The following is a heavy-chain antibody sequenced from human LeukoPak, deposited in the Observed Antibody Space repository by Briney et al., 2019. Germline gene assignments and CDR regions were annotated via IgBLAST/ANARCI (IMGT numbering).Heavy chain of an antibody. CDR1: GFTFSSYA. V-gene: IGHV3-23*01. J-gene: IGHJ4*02. CDR3: AKVDKLEWLLQYYFDY. Sequence: GGSLRLSCAASGFTFSSYAMSWVRQAPGKGLEWVSAISGSGGSTYYADSVKGRFTISRDNSKNTLYLQMNSLRAEDTAVYYCAKVDKLEWLLQYYFDYWGQGTLVTVSS. D-gene: IGHD3-3*01. CDR2: ISGSGGST.